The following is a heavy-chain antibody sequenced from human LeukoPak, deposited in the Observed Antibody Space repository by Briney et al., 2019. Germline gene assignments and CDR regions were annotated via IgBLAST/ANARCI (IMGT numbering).Heavy chain of an antibody. CDR3: ARRLYDFWSGDDAFDI. V-gene: IGHV1-8*01. CDR2: MNPNSGNT. D-gene: IGHD3-3*01. Sequence: GASVKVSCKASGYTFTSYDINWVRQATGQGLEWMGWMNPNSGNTGYAQKFQGRVTMTRNTSISTAYMELSSLRSEDTAVYYCARRLYDFWSGDDAFDIWGQGTMVTVSS. CDR1: GYTFTSYD. J-gene: IGHJ3*02.